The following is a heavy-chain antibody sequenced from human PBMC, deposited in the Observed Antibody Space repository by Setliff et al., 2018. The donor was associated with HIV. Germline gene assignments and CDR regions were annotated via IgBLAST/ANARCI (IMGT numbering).Heavy chain of an antibody. D-gene: IGHD3-22*01. CDR1: GFNGNNKY. CDR3: AKTYYYDSSGYYYFDS. V-gene: IGHV3-23*01. CDR2: ILSTGERT. J-gene: IGHJ4*02. Sequence: LRLSCAASGFNGNNKYMSWVRQAPGEGLEWVSAILSTGERTFYADSVKGRLTISRDNSKNTVYLQMNSLRAEDTAVYYCAKTYYYDSSGYYYFDSWGQGTLVTVS.